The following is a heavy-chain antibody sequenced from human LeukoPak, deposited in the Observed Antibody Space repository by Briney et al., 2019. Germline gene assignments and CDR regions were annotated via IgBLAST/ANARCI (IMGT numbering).Heavy chain of an antibody. CDR2: IYYSGTT. Sequence: SETLSLTCTVSGGSISSISYYWGWIRQPPGKGLEWIGSIYYSGTTYYNPSLKSRVTISVDTSKNQFSLKLSSVTAADTAVYYCARDDPQQLTNWFDPWAREPWSPSPQ. CDR3: ARDDPQQLTNWFDP. J-gene: IGHJ5*02. CDR1: GGSISSISYY. D-gene: IGHD6-13*01. V-gene: IGHV4-39*07.